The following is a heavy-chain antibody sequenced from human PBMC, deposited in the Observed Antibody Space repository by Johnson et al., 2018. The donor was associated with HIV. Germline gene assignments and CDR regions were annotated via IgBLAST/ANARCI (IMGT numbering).Heavy chain of an antibody. CDR2: INWNGGST. J-gene: IGHJ3*02. Sequence: VQLVESGGGVVQPGRSLRLSCAASGFTFDDYGMSWVRQAPGKGLEWVSGINWNGGSTGYADSVKGRFTIFRDNAKNSFFLQMNSLRVEDTALYYCARFRYYYDSSGPMPAFDIWGQGTMVTVSS. V-gene: IGHV3-20*04. D-gene: IGHD3-22*01. CDR3: ARFRYYYDSSGPMPAFDI. CDR1: GFTFDDYG.